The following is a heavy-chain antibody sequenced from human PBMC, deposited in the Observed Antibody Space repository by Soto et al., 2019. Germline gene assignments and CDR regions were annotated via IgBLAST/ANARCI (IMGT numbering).Heavy chain of an antibody. D-gene: IGHD4-4*01. CDR3: ATINLAVTTIDH. CDR2: ISSDGSTK. V-gene: IGHV3-30-3*01. CDR1: GFTFSTYV. Sequence: QVQLVESGGGVVQPGRSLRLSCAGSGFTFSTYVMHWVRQAPGKGLEWVAVISSDGSTKYYADSMKGRFTISRDNSNNTLYLQMSSLRPEDTAVYHCATINLAVTTIDHWGQGTLVTVSS. J-gene: IGHJ4*02.